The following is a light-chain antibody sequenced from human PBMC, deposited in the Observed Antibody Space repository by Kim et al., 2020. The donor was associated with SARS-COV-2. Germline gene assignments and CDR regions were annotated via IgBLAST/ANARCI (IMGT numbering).Light chain of an antibody. V-gene: IGLV3-25*03. Sequence: EKKARITWYGDALPKQYAYWYQKKPGKDPVVVIYKDSERPSGIPERFSGSSSGTKVTLTISGVQAEDEADYYCQSADSSGNYVFGTGTKVTVL. CDR2: KDS. CDR1: ALPKQY. J-gene: IGLJ1*01. CDR3: QSADSSGNYV.